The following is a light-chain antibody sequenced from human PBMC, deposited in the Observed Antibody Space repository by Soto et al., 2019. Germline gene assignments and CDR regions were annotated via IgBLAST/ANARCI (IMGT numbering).Light chain of an antibody. J-gene: IGKJ4*01. CDR1: QSVSSY. V-gene: IGKV3-11*01. CDR2: DAS. CDR3: QQRSNWPLLT. Sequence: EIVLTQSPATLSLSPGERATLSCRASQSVSSYLAWYQQKPGQAPRLLIYDASNRATGVPARFSGSGSGTDFPLPISSLEPEDCAVYYCQQRSNWPLLTFGGGTKVEIK.